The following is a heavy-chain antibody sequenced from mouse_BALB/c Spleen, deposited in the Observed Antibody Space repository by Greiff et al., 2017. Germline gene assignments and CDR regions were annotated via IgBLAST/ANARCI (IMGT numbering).Heavy chain of an antibody. Sequence: VKLMESGPELVRPGVSVKISCKGSGYTFTDYAMHWVKQSHAKSLEWIGVISTYSGNTNYNQKFKGKATMTVDKSSSTAYMELARLTSEDSAIYYCARSDYGYAWFAYWGQGTLVTVSA. CDR1: GYTFTDYA. CDR2: ISTYSGNT. V-gene: IGHV1-67*01. D-gene: IGHD2-2*01. J-gene: IGHJ3*01. CDR3: ARSDYGYAWFAY.